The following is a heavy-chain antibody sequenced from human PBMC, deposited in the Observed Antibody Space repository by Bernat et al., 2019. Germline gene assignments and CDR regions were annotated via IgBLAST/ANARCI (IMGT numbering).Heavy chain of an antibody. Sequence: QVQLVESGGGVVQPGRSLRLSCAASGFTFSSYGMHGVRQAPGKGLEWVAVISYDGSNKYYADSVKGRFTISRDNSKNTLYLQLNSLRAEDTAVYYCAKDLEEAVACENWGQGTLVTVSS. CDR1: GFTFSSYG. CDR3: AKDLEEAVACEN. V-gene: IGHV3-30*18. D-gene: IGHD6-19*01. CDR2: ISYDGSNK. J-gene: IGHJ4*02.